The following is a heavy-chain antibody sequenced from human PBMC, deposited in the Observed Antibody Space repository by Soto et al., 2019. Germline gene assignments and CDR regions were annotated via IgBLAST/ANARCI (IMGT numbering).Heavy chain of an antibody. J-gene: IGHJ4*02. CDR2: IKSTKDGGAR. V-gene: IGHV3-15*01. CDR1: GLMFSSAW. Sequence: EVQVVESGGDLVEPGGSLRLSCVTSGLMFSSAWMSWVRQAPGKGLEWVARIKSTKDGGARDYSAPVNGRFSISRDDSKSTVYLQINSLRVEATALYYCVEGWNDFWGQGTLVTFSS. D-gene: IGHD1-1*01. CDR3: VEGWNDF.